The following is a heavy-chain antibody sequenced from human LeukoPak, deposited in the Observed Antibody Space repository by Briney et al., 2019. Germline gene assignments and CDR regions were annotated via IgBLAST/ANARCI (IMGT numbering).Heavy chain of an antibody. CDR2: SGGST. J-gene: IGHJ4*02. V-gene: IGHV3-53*05. D-gene: IGHD2-2*01. CDR3: ARDFVPAADINYYFDY. Sequence: SGGSTYYADSVKGRFTISRDNSKNTLYLQMNSLRAEDTAVYYCARDFVPAADINYYFDYWGQGTLVTVSS.